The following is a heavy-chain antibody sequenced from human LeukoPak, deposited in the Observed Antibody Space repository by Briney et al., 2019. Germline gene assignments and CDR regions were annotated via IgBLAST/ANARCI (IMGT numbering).Heavy chain of an antibody. CDR1: GFTFSDYY. V-gene: IGHV3-11*01. D-gene: IGHD1-26*01. J-gene: IGHJ4*02. CDR3: ARLLSGGYYFDY. Sequence: GSLRLSCAASGFTFSDYYMSWIRQAPGKGLEWVSYISRSDTTIYYADSVKGRFTISRDNAKNSLHLQMNSLGAEDTAIYYCARLLSGGYYFDYWGQGTLVTVSS. CDR2: ISRSDTTI.